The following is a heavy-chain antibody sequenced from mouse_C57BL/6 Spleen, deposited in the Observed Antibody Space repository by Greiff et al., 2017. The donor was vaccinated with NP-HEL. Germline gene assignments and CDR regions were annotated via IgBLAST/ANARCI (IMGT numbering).Heavy chain of an antibody. J-gene: IGHJ2*01. CDR1: GYTFTDYE. CDR3: TRGTTVVAPYYFDY. D-gene: IGHD1-1*01. V-gene: IGHV1-15*01. CDR2: IDPEPGGT. Sequence: VQLQQSGAELVRPGASVTLSCKASGYTFTDYEMHWVKQTPVHGLEWIGAIDPEPGGTAYNQKFKGKAILTADKSSSTAYMELRSLTSEDSAVYYCTRGTTVVAPYYFDYWGQGTTLTVSS.